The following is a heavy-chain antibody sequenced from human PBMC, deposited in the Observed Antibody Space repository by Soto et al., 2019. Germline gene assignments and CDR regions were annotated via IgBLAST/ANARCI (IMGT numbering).Heavy chain of an antibody. J-gene: IGHJ4*02. Sequence: ASVKVSCKASGGTFNNYTINWVRQAPGQGLEWMGGVIPIFGTPKYAQKFQVRVTITADISTSTIYMELGSLRSEDTAVYYCARDAFALQLWYTFDYWGQGSVVTVSS. CDR3: ARDAFALQLWYTFDY. CDR2: VIPIFGTP. D-gene: IGHD5-18*01. V-gene: IGHV1-69*06. CDR1: GGTFNNYT.